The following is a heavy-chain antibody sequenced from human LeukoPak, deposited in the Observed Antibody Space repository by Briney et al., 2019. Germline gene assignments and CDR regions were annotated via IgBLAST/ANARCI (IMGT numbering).Heavy chain of an antibody. Sequence: GGSLRLSCAASGFSYRGYYMSWIRQAPGKGLEWVAYISDSGSYTNYADSVRGRFTISRDNAKKPLFLQMIDLRPEDAAVYYCARTVGRGPGGHFDYWGQGALVTVSS. D-gene: IGHD4-23*01. CDR1: GFSYRGYY. J-gene: IGHJ4*02. CDR3: ARTVGRGPGGHFDY. CDR2: ISDSGSYT. V-gene: IGHV3-11*03.